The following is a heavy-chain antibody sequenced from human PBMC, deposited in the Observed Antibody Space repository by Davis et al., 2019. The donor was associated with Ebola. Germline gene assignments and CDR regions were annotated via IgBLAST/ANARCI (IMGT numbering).Heavy chain of an antibody. CDR1: GYTFTSYA. CDR3: ARGGLSIVVVPAAMFKHVYGMDD. D-gene: IGHD2-2*01. V-gene: IGHV1-3*01. CDR2: INAGNGNT. Sequence: ASVKVSCKASGYTFTSYAMHWVRQAPGQRRAWMGWINAGNGNTKYPQKFQGRVTITRDTSANTGYMELSSLRSEDTAVYYCARGGLSIVVVPAAMFKHVYGMDDWGQGTTVTVSS. J-gene: IGHJ6*02.